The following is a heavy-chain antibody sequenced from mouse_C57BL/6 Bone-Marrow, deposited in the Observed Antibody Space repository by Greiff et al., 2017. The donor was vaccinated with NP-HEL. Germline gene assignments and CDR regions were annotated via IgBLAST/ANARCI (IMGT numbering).Heavy chain of an antibody. CDR2: INSDGGST. V-gene: IGHV5-2*01. D-gene: IGHD2-4*01. CDR1: EYEFPSHD. Sequence: EVKLMESGGGLVQPGESLKLSCESNEYEFPSHDMSWVRKTPEKRLELVAAINSDGGSTYYPDTMERRFIISRDNTKKTLYLQMSSLRSEDTALYYCARLRGDYDGGYYAMDYWGQGTSVTVSS. CDR3: ARLRGDYDGGYYAMDY. J-gene: IGHJ4*01.